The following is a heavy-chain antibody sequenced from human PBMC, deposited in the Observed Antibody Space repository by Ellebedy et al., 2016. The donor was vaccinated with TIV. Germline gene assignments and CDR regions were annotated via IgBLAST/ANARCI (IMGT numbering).Heavy chain of an antibody. CDR3: ASHMVRESTWFDP. D-gene: IGHD3-10*01. CDR1: GVSISTSSYY. CDR2: IYYSGRT. J-gene: IGHJ5*02. Sequence: MPSETLSLTCTVSGVSISTSSYYWGCIRQPPGTGLEWIVLIYYSGRTYYNPSLKSRVTKSVDTSKTLFSLKLSSVTAADTAVYYCASHMVRESTWFDPWGQGTLVTVSS. V-gene: IGHV4-39*01.